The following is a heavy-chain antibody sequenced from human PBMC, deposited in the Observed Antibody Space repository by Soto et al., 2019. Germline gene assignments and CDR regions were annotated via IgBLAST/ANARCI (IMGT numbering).Heavy chain of an antibody. CDR3: ARGGHVVVVTAALDY. Sequence: QVQLVQSGAEVKKPGASVKVSCKASGDTFTDYYIHWVRQAPGQGLEWMGTVNPSGGHTTYAHHLLGRMTMTRDTSTSTLYMGLTSLTSEDTAVYYCARGGHVVVVTAALDYWGQGTLVTVSS. D-gene: IGHD2-21*02. CDR2: VNPSGGHT. J-gene: IGHJ4*02. CDR1: GDTFTDYY. V-gene: IGHV1-46*04.